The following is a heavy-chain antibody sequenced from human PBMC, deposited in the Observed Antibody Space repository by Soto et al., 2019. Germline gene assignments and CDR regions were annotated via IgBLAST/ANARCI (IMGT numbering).Heavy chain of an antibody. CDR1: GGSISSGGYY. J-gene: IGHJ4*02. V-gene: IGHV4-31*03. CDR3: ARVNIVVVPAATATHLDY. Sequence: TLSLTCTVSGGSISSGGYYWSWIRQHPGKGLEWIGYIYYSGSTYYNPSLKSRVTISVDTSKNQFSLKLSSVTAADTAVYYCARVNIVVVPAATATHLDYWGQGTLVTVSS. D-gene: IGHD2-2*01. CDR2: IYYSGST.